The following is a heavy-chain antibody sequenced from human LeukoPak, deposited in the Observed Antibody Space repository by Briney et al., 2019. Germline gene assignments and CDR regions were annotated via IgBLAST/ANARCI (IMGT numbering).Heavy chain of an antibody. CDR1: GGPFSGYY. D-gene: IGHD1-26*01. V-gene: IGHV4-34*01. Sequence: PSETLSLTCAVYGGPFSGYYWSWIRQPPGKGLEWIGEINHSGSTNYNPSLKSRVTISVDTSKNQFSLKLSSVTAADTAVYYCARGNTTDFDYWGQGTLVTVSS. CDR2: INHSGST. J-gene: IGHJ4*02. CDR3: ARGNTTDFDY.